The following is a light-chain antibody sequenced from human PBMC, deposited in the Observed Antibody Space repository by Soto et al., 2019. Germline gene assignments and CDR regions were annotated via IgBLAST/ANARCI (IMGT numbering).Light chain of an antibody. Sequence: EIVLTQSPGTLSLSPGERATLSCRASQSVSSSYLAWYQQKPGQAPRLLIYGASSRATGIPDRFSGSGSGTDFTLTISRLEAEDSAVYYCQQYGSSPGTFGQGTKVDI. CDR1: QSVSSSY. CDR2: GAS. J-gene: IGKJ1*01. CDR3: QQYGSSPGT. V-gene: IGKV3-20*01.